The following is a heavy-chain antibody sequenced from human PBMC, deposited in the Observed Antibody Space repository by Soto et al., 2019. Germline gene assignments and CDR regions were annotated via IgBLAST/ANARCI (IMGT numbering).Heavy chain of an antibody. CDR3: ANYTYYYGLDV. CDR2: LNPSSGNT. D-gene: IGHD4-4*01. J-gene: IGHJ6*02. CDR1: EYTFTTYE. Sequence: QVQLVQSGAEVKKPGASVKVSCKASEYTFTTYEINWVRQATGQGLEWMGWLNPSSGNTGSAQNFQGRVTLTRNTSISTAYMELSDLRSEDTAVYYCANYTYYYGLDVWGQGTTVTVSS. V-gene: IGHV1-8*01.